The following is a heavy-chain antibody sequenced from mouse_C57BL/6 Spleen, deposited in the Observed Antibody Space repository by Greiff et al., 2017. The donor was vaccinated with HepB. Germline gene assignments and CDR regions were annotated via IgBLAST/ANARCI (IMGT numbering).Heavy chain of an antibody. CDR3: ARSGGQDYYGSSPRDFDV. CDR1: GYTFTSYW. CDR2: IDPNSGGT. V-gene: IGHV1-72*01. J-gene: IGHJ1*03. D-gene: IGHD1-1*01. Sequence: VQLQQPGAELVKPGASVKLSCKASGYTFTSYWMHWVKQRPGRGLEWIGRIDPNSGGTKYNEKFKSKATLTVDKPSSTAYMQLSSLTSEDSAVYYCARSGGQDYYGSSPRDFDVWGTGTTVTVSS.